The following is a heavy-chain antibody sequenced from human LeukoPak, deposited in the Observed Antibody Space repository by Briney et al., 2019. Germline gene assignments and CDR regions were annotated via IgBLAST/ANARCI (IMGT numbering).Heavy chain of an antibody. CDR1: GFTFSNAW. CDR2: LKSKTEGETT. D-gene: IGHD6-13*01. J-gene: IGHJ6*03. CDR3: ARDATAAYYYYYMDV. V-gene: IGHV3-15*01. Sequence: GGSLRLSCAASGFTFSNAWMSWVRQAPGKGLEWVGRLKSKTEGETTDYTAPVKGRFTISRDDSKNTLYLQMNSLRAEDMAVYYCARDATAAYYYYYMDVWGKGTTVTVSS.